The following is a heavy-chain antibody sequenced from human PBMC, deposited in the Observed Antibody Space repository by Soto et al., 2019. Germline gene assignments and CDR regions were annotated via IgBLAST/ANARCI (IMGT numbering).Heavy chain of an antibody. V-gene: IGHV1-69*01. Sequence: QVQVVQSGAEVKKPGSSVKVSCKVSGGIFTNNAISWVRQAPGQGLEWLGGVIPLFDTAYYAQIFRGRLRISADGATTTAYMELSGLTSADTAVXXXXXXXXXXGYNFYHGMDVWGQGX. CDR1: GGIFTNNA. J-gene: IGHJ6*02. CDR2: VIPLFDTA. CDR3: XXXXXXXGYNFYHGMDV.